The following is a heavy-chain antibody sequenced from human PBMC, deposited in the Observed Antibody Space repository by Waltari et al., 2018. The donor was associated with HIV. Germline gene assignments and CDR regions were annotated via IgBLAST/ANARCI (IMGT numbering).Heavy chain of an antibody. CDR2: IYYSGST. V-gene: IGHV4-39*01. J-gene: IGHJ4*02. CDR3: GRQVGYDSGDYYPNLDY. Sequence: QLQLQESGPGLVKPSETLYLTCSVSGDSIYTSSYYWGWIRQPPGKGLEWIGSIYYSGSTYYNPSLKSRVTISEDTSKNQFSLKLSSVTAADTAVYYCGRQVGYDSGDYYPNLDYWGQGTLVTVSS. CDR1: GDSIYTSSYY. D-gene: IGHD3-22*01.